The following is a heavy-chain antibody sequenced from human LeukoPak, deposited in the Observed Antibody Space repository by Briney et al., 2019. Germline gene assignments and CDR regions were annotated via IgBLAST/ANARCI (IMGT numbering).Heavy chain of an antibody. J-gene: IGHJ3*02. V-gene: IGHV4-39*01. D-gene: IGHD6-19*01. CDR2: IYYSGTT. CDR1: GGSIISSSSGSYY. Sequence: SETLSLTCTVSGGSIISSSSGSYYWGWIRQSPGKGPEWVGCIYYSGTTYYSPSLKSRVTISVDTSKNQFSLRLSSVTAADTAMYYCVRTYRIGWSTGILDTWGQGTMVTVSS. CDR3: VRTYRIGWSTGILDT.